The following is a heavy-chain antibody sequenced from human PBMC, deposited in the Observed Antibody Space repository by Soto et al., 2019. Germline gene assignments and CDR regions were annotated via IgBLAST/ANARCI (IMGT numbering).Heavy chain of an antibody. V-gene: IGHV3-23*01. D-gene: IGHD6-19*01. Sequence: EVQLLESGGGLVQPGGSLRLSCAASGFTFSSYVMSWVRQAPGKGLEWVSAISGSAGSTFYADSVKGRFTISRDKSKNTLYLQMTSLSAEDKAVYYCAKVGVYRSGWPGWYFDLWGRGTLVTVSS. CDR2: ISGSAGST. J-gene: IGHJ2*01. CDR1: GFTFSSYV. CDR3: AKVGVYRSGWPGWYFDL.